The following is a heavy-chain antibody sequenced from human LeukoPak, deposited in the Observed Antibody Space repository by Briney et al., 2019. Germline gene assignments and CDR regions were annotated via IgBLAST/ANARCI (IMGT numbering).Heavy chain of an antibody. D-gene: IGHD6-6*01. CDR3: APPARLGY. Sequence: GRSLRLSCAASGFTFDDYAMHWVRQAPGKGLEWVSGISWNSGSIGYADSVKGRFTISRDNAKNSLYLQMNSLRAEDTALYYCAPPARLGYWGQGTLVTVSS. CDR2: ISWNSGSI. J-gene: IGHJ4*02. V-gene: IGHV3-9*01. CDR1: GFTFDDYA.